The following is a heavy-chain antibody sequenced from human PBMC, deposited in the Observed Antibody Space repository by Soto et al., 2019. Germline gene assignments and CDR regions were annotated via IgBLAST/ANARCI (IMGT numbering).Heavy chain of an antibody. CDR3: ARAHLSDSSGWYDY. CDR1: GYTFTGYY. CDR2: INPNSGGT. Sequence: ASVKVSCKASGYTFTGYYMHWVRQAPGQGLEWMGWINPNSGGTNYAQKFQGWVTMTRDTSISTAYMELSRLRSDDTAVYYCARAHLSDSSGWYDYWGQGTLVTVSS. V-gene: IGHV1-2*04. D-gene: IGHD6-19*01. J-gene: IGHJ4*02.